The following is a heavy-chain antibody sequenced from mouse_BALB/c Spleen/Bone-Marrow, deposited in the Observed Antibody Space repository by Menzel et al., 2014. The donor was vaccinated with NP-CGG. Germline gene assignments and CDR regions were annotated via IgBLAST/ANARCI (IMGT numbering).Heavy chain of an antibody. V-gene: IGHV3-8*02. CDR1: GDSITSGY. Sequence: EVKLVESGPSLVKPSQTPSLTCSVTGDSITSGYWNWIRKFPGNKLEYMGFISHSSSTYYNPSLKSRISITRDTSKNLYYLQLNSVTTEDSATYYCARSGSSGYHYYAMDYWGQGTSVTVSS. D-gene: IGHD3-1*01. J-gene: IGHJ4*01. CDR2: ISHSSST. CDR3: ARSGSSGYHYYAMDY.